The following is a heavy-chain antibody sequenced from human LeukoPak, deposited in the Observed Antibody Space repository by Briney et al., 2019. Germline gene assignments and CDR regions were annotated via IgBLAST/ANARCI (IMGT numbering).Heavy chain of an antibody. V-gene: IGHV1-2*02. CDR2: INPNSGGT. CDR1: GYTFTGYY. Sequence: ASVKVSCKASGYTFTGYYMHWVRQAPGQGLEWMGWINPNSGGTNYAQKFQGRVTMTRDTSISTAYMELSRLRSDDTAVYYCARDLNAGIAAAGTYNWFDPWGQGTLVTVSS. D-gene: IGHD6-13*01. J-gene: IGHJ5*02. CDR3: ARDLNAGIAAAGTYNWFDP.